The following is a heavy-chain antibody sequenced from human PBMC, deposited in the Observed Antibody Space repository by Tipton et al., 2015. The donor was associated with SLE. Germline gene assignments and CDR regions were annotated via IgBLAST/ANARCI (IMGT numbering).Heavy chain of an antibody. V-gene: IGHV4-4*08. CDR1: GGSISSYY. CDR3: AREGQLGGIDY. Sequence: TLSLTCTVSGGSISSYYWSWIRQPPGKGLEWIGYIYYSGSTNYNPSLKSRVTISVDTSKNQFSLKLSSVTAADTAVYYCAREGQLGGIDYWGQGTLVTVSS. CDR2: IYYSGST. D-gene: IGHD6-6*01. J-gene: IGHJ4*02.